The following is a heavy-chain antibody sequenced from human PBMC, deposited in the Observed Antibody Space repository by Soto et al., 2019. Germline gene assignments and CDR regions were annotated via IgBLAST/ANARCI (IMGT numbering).Heavy chain of an antibody. V-gene: IGHV3-30*18. CDR2: ISYDGSNK. D-gene: IGHD3-22*01. J-gene: IGHJ5*02. CDR1: GFTFSSYG. CDR3: AKDIPIYDSSGHNWFDP. Sequence: PGGSLRLSCAASGFTFSSYGMHWVRQAPGKGLERVAVISYDGSNKYYADFVKGRFTISRDNSKNTLYLQMNSLRAEDTAVYYCAKDIPIYDSSGHNWFDPWGQGTLVTVSS.